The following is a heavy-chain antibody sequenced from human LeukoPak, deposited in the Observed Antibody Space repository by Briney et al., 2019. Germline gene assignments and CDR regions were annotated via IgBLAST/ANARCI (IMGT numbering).Heavy chain of an antibody. CDR1: GFTLSSYG. V-gene: IGHV3-33*01. J-gene: IGHJ4*02. CDR3: ARDELAYYYDSSGYQGFDY. D-gene: IGHD3-22*01. Sequence: GGSLRLSCAASGFTLSSYGMHWVRQAPGKGLEWVAVIWYDGSNKYYADSVKGRFTISRDNSKSTLYLQMNSLRAEDTAVYYCARDELAYYYDSSGYQGFDYWGQGTLVTVSS. CDR2: IWYDGSNK.